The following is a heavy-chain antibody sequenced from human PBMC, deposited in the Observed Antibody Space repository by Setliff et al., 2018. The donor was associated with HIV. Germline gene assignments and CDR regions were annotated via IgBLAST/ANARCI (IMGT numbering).Heavy chain of an antibody. D-gene: IGHD5-18*01. Sequence: GSLRLSCEASEFTFSSHWMSWVRQPPGKGLEWIGTLYFTGSADYNRSLKSRVTISVDTSKSQISLKLNSVTAADTAVYYCARSPGVDTNMAFDYWGQGILVTVSS. V-gene: IGHV4-59*11. J-gene: IGHJ4*02. CDR3: ARSPGVDTNMAFDY. CDR1: EFTFSSHW. CDR2: LYFTGSA.